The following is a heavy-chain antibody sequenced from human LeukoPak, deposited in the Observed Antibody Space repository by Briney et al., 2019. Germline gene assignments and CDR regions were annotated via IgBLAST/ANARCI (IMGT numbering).Heavy chain of an antibody. CDR2: ISAYNGNT. Sequence: ASVKVSCKASGYTFTSYGISWVRQAPGQGLEWMGWISAYNGNTNYAQKFQGRVTMTRGTSTSTVYMELNSLTSEDTAVYYCARDLRVNSYWGQGTLVTVSS. CDR1: GYTFTSYG. D-gene: IGHD3-22*01. V-gene: IGHV1-18*01. CDR3: ARDLRVNSY. J-gene: IGHJ4*02.